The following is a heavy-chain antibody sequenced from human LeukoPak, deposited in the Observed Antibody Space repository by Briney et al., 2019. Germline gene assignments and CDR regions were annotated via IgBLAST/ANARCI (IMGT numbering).Heavy chain of an antibody. CDR1: GDSISSSSYY. V-gene: IGHV4-39*07. Sequence: SETLSLTCTISGDSISSSSYYWGWFRQPPGKGLEWIGSIYYSGSTYYNPSLKSRVTISLDTAKNQFSLNLSSVTAADTAVYYCARDIVPATLDAFDIWGQGTLVTISS. D-gene: IGHD2-2*01. CDR2: IYYSGST. J-gene: IGHJ3*02. CDR3: ARDIVPATLDAFDI.